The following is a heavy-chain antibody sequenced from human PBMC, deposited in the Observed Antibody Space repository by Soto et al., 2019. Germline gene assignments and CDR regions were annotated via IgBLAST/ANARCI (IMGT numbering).Heavy chain of an antibody. CDR2: IHYTGST. CDR3: VRHSHDYGGFDY. V-gene: IGHV4-39*01. D-gene: IGHD4-17*01. J-gene: IGHJ4*02. Sequence: PSETLSLTCIVSGGFIRSSSFYWGWIRQPPGKGLEWIANIHYTGSTYYNPSLKSRVTISVDTPQNQFSLNLSSVTAADTALYYCVRHSHDYGGFDYWGQGTLVTVSS. CDR1: GGFIRSSSFY.